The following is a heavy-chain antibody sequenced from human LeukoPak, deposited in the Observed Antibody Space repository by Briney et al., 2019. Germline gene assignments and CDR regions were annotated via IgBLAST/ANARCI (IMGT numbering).Heavy chain of an antibody. Sequence: PGGSLRLSCAASGFTVSSNYMSWVRQAPGKGLEWVSVIYSGDSTYYADSVKGRFTISRDNSKNTLYLQMNSLRAEDTAVYYCARDSGRGYFDYWGQGTLVTVSS. CDR2: IYSGDST. CDR3: ARDSGRGYFDY. J-gene: IGHJ4*02. V-gene: IGHV3-53*01. D-gene: IGHD1-14*01. CDR1: GFTVSSNY.